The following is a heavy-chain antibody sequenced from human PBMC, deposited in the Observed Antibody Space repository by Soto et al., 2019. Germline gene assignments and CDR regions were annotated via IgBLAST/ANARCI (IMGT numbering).Heavy chain of an antibody. CDR2: ISSSSSYI. V-gene: IGHV3-21*01. Sequence: GGSLRLSCAAPGFTFSSYSMNWVRQAPGKGLEWVSSISSSSSYIYYADSVKGRFTIPRDNAKNSLYLQMNSLRAEDTAVYYCARDSNPADYGDYPFDYWGQGTLVTVSS. D-gene: IGHD4-17*01. CDR3: ARDSNPADYGDYPFDY. J-gene: IGHJ4*02. CDR1: GFTFSSYS.